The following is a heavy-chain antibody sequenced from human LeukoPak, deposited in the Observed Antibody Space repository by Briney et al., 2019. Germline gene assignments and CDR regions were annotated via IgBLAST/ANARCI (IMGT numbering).Heavy chain of an antibody. CDR1: GFTFSSYA. V-gene: IGHV3-30-3*02. CDR3: AKMPVSYSSGWSTFDY. CDR2: ISYDGSNK. J-gene: IGHJ4*02. D-gene: IGHD6-19*01. Sequence: GGSLRLSCAASGFTFSSYAMHWVRQAPGKGLEWVAVISYDGSNKYYADSVKGRFTISRDNSKNTLYLQMNSLRAEDTAIYYCAKMPVSYSSGWSTFDYWGQGTLVTVSS.